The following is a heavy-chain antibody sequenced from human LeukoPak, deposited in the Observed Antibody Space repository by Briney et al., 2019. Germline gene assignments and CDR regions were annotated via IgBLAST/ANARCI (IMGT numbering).Heavy chain of an antibody. CDR2: IRYDGSNQ. CDR3: AEDGYSAGYYYYYMDV. CDR1: GFTFSSYG. V-gene: IGHV3-30*02. D-gene: IGHD4-23*01. Sequence: GGSLRLSCAASGFTFSSYGMHWVRQAPGKGLEWVAFIRYDGSNQYYADSVKGRFTISRDNSKNTLYLRMNSLRAEDTAVYYCAEDGYSAGYYYYYMDVWGKGTTVTVSS. J-gene: IGHJ6*03.